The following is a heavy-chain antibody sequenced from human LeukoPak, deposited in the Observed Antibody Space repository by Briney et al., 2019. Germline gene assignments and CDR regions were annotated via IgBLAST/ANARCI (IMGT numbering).Heavy chain of an antibody. V-gene: IGHV4-38-2*01. CDR1: CYSISSGYY. CDR3: ARSYGSSWYKAH. J-gene: IGHJ4*02. CDR2: IYHSGST. Sequence: KPSETLSLTCAVSCYSISSGYYWGWIRQPPGKGLEWIGSIYHSGSTYYNPSLKSRVTISLDTSKNQFSLKLSSVTAADTAVYYCARSYGSSWYKAHWGQGTLVTVSS. D-gene: IGHD6-13*01.